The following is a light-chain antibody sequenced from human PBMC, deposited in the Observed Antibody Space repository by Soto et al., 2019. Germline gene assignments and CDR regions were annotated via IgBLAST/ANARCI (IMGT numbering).Light chain of an antibody. V-gene: IGKV1-39*01. J-gene: IGKJ2*01. CDR3: QQGYSTPST. Sequence: DIQMTQSPSSLSASVGDRVTITCRAGQNINNFLNWYQHKPGKAPKFLIYAASNLESGVPPRFSGSGSGTDFTLTISSLQPEDFATYYCQQGYSTPSTFGQGTKLEIK. CDR2: AAS. CDR1: QNINNF.